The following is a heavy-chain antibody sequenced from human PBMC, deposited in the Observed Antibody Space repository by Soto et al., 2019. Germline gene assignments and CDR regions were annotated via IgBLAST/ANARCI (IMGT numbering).Heavy chain of an antibody. D-gene: IGHD1-1*01. Sequence: PGESLKISCKASGYRFSTYWIGWVRQRPGKGPEWMAIIYPGDSDTRENPSFQGQVTISADKSSNTVHLQWRSLKASDTAIYYCARLGGIVDTGTWIQWGKGTPVTVSS. J-gene: IGHJ4*02. CDR1: GYRFSTYW. V-gene: IGHV5-51*01. CDR3: ARLGGIVDTGTWIQ. CDR2: IYPGDSDT.